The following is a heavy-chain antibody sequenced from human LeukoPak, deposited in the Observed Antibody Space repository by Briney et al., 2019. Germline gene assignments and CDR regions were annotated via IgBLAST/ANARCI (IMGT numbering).Heavy chain of an antibody. CDR1: GGSISSYY. CDR3: ARERGYCSSTSCQYFDY. V-gene: IGHV4-4*07. J-gene: IGHJ4*02. Sequence: PSETLSLTCTVSGGSISSYYWSWIRQPAGKGLEWIGRIYTSGSTNYNPSLKRRVTMSVDTSKNQFSLKLSSVTATDTAVYYCARERGYCSSTSCQYFDYWGQGTLVTVSS. D-gene: IGHD2-2*01. CDR2: IYTSGST.